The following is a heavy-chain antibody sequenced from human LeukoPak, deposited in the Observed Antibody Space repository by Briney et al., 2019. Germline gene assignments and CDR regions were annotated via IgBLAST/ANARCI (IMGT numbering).Heavy chain of an antibody. V-gene: IGHV4-38-2*01. Sequence: SETLSLTCAVSGYPIISGYYWGWIRQPPGKGLEWIATISHSGSTNYNPSLKSRVTISVDTSKNQFSLKLSSMTAADTAVYYCARLGIGWPFDYWGQGTLVTVSS. CDR1: GYPIISGYY. D-gene: IGHD6-19*01. J-gene: IGHJ4*02. CDR2: ISHSGST. CDR3: ARLGIGWPFDY.